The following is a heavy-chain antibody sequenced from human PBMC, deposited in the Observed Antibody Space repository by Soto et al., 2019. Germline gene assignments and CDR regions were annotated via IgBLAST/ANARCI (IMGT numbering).Heavy chain of an antibody. CDR2: ILPMVDIT. CDR3: TLGSWSAETFDI. J-gene: IGHJ3*02. V-gene: IGHV1-69*02. Sequence: SVKVSCKASGGTFRTYTVIWVRQAPGQGLEWMGRILPMVDITNSAQSFQGRLTMTADKSTSTVYLELSSLRFEDTALYYCTLGSWSAETFDIWGQGTVVTVSS. CDR1: GGTFRTYT. D-gene: IGHD2-2*01.